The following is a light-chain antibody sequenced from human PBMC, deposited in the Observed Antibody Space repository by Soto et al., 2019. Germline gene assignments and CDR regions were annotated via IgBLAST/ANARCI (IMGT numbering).Light chain of an antibody. CDR3: QQYLNWPTYT. V-gene: IGKV3-15*01. CDR1: QSIASH. CDR2: GTS. Sequence: EIAMTQSPATLSVCPGASATLSYRSSQSIASHLAWYQQRPGQAPRLVIYGTSTRATGVPPRFSGIRSGTEFTLTISSLQSEDFAVYYCQQYLNWPTYTFGQGTKVDIK. J-gene: IGKJ2*01.